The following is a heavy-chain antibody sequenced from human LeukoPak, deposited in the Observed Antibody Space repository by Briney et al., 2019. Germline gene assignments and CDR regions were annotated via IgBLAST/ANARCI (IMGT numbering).Heavy chain of an antibody. CDR3: ARGALRSVDY. V-gene: IGHV3-7*03. CDR2: INEHGSEK. CDR1: GLTFSTYW. J-gene: IGHJ4*02. Sequence: GGSLRLSCAASGLTFSTYWMSWVRQAPGKGLEFVGIINEHGSEKYYVDSVKGRFTISRDNAKNSLYLQINSLRAEDTAVYYCARGALRSVDYWGQGTLLTVSS. D-gene: IGHD3-10*02.